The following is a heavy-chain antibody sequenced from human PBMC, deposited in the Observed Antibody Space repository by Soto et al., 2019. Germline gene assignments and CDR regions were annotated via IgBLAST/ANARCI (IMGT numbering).Heavy chain of an antibody. Sequence: ASVKVSFTASGYTFTSYGISWVRQAPGQGLEWMGWISAYNGNKNYAQKLQGRVTMNTDTSTSTAYIELRSLRSDYTAVYYCAKVSSSGPPPDAFDIWGQVTMVIVSS. D-gene: IGHD6-19*01. CDR1: GYTFTSYG. CDR2: ISAYNGNK. V-gene: IGHV1-18*01. CDR3: AKVSSSGPPPDAFDI. J-gene: IGHJ3*02.